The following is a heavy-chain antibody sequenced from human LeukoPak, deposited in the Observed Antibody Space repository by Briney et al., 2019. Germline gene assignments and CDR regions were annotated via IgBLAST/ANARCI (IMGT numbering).Heavy chain of an antibody. J-gene: IGHJ4*02. V-gene: IGHV3-23*01. CDR1: GFTFTDCG. Sequence: GGSLRLSCAAAGFTFTDCGMSWVRQAPGKGLEWVSTINNSGGNTHYADSVKGQFTISRDNSKHTLYLQMNSLTDEDTAIYYCAKDAGASSAFFDLWGQGTLVTVSS. D-gene: IGHD2-8*02. CDR2: INNSGGNT. CDR3: AKDAGASSAFFDL.